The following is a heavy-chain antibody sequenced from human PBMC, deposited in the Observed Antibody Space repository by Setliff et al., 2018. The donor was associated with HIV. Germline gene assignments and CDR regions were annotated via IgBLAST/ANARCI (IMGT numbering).Heavy chain of an antibody. CDR2: IYTSGST. CDR1: GGSISSYY. CDR3: ARQGGYDFWSGYYPYYYGMDV. Sequence: SETLSLTCTVSGGSISSYYWSWIRQPPGKGLEWIGYIYTSGSTNYDPSLKSRVTISVDTSKNQFSLKLSSVTAADTAVYYCARQGGYDFWSGYYPYYYGMDVWGQGTTVTVSS. V-gene: IGHV4-4*09. J-gene: IGHJ6*02. D-gene: IGHD3-3*01.